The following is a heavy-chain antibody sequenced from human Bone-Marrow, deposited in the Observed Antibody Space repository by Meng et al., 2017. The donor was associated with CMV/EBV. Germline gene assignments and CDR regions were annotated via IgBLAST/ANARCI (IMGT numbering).Heavy chain of an antibody. CDR2: ISGSGHST. CDR1: GFAFSNYP. Sequence: LRLSCTASGFAFSNYPMSWVRQAPGKGLEWVSDISGSGHSTSYADSVKGRFTISRDNSKNMLYLQMNSLRVDDTAVYFCARTTGFDYWGQGTLVTVSS. CDR3: ARTTGFDY. J-gene: IGHJ4*02. D-gene: IGHD1-1*01. V-gene: IGHV3-23*01.